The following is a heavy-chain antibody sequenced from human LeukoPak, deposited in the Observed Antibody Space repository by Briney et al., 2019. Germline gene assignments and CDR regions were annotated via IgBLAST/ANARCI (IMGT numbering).Heavy chain of an antibody. Sequence: GGSLRLSCAASGFTFSAHWMSWVRQAPGKGLEWVVVISHDGSNNNYADSVKGRFTISRDNSKNTLYLQMNSLRPEDTAVYYCAKVRVGTAHFDYWGQGTLVTVSS. D-gene: IGHD2-15*01. J-gene: IGHJ4*02. V-gene: IGHV3-30*18. CDR2: ISHDGSNN. CDR1: GFTFSAHW. CDR3: AKVRVGTAHFDY.